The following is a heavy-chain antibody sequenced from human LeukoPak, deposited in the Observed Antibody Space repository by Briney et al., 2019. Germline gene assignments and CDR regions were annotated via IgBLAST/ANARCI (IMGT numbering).Heavy chain of an antibody. CDR3: AKATSAYYYDSSGYPDY. Sequence: GGSLRLSCAASGFTFSSYAMHWVRQAPGKGLEWVAVISYDGSNKYYADSVKGRFTISRDNSKNTLYLQMNSLRAEDTALYYCAKATSAYYYDSSGYPDYWGQGTLVTVSS. CDR2: ISYDGSNK. CDR1: GFTFSSYA. V-gene: IGHV3-30-3*01. J-gene: IGHJ4*02. D-gene: IGHD3-22*01.